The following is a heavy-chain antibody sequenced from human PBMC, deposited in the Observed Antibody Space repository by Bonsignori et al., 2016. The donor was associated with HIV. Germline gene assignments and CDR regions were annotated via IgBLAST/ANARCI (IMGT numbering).Heavy chain of an antibody. CDR1: GFTFSSYE. V-gene: IGHV3-48*03. CDR3: ARGPPGGDILTGYYYPEYFQH. J-gene: IGHJ1*01. CDR2: ISSSGSTI. Sequence: GGSLRLSCAASGFTFSSYEMNWVRQAPGKGLEWVSYISSSGSTIYYADSVKGRFTISRDNAKNSLYLQMNSLRAEDTAVYYCARGPPGGDILTGYYYPEYFQHWGPGHPGHRLL. D-gene: IGHD3-9*01.